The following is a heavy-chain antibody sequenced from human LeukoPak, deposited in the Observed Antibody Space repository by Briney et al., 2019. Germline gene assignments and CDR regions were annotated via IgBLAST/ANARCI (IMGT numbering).Heavy chain of an antibody. CDR1: GFTFSSYG. CDR2: IWYDGSSN. Sequence: PGGSLTLTCTASGFTFSSYGMHWVRQAPGEGLEWVAAIWYDGSSNYYADSVKGRSTIFRDNSKHMLFRQMASLGADATALYYCARAGYCSGGSCYGSDYWGQGALVSVSS. J-gene: IGHJ4*02. D-gene: IGHD2-15*01. CDR3: ARAGYCSGGSCYGSDY. V-gene: IGHV3-33*01.